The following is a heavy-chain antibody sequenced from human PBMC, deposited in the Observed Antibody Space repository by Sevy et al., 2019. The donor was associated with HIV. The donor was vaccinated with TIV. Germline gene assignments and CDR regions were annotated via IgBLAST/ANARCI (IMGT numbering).Heavy chain of an antibody. D-gene: IGHD3-22*01. CDR3: ASSRPDYYDSSGYYLH. V-gene: IGHV3-74*01. CDR1: GFTFSSYW. J-gene: IGHJ4*02. Sequence: GGSLRLSCAASGFTFSSYWMHWVRQAPGKGLVWVSRINSDGSSTSYADSVKGRFTISRDNAKNTLYLQMNSLRAEDMAVYYCASSRPDYYDSSGYYLHWGQGTLVTVSS. CDR2: INSDGSST.